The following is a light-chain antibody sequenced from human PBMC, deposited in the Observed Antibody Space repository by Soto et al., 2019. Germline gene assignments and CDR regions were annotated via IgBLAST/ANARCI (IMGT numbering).Light chain of an antibody. Sequence: QSALTQPASVSGSPGPSITISCTGTCSDVGSYNLVSWYQQHPGKAPKLMIYEGSKRPSGVSNRFSGSKSGNTASLTISGLQAEDEADYYCCSYAGSVVFGGGTKLTVL. J-gene: IGLJ2*01. CDR3: CSYAGSVV. V-gene: IGLV2-23*01. CDR1: CSDVGSYNL. CDR2: EGS.